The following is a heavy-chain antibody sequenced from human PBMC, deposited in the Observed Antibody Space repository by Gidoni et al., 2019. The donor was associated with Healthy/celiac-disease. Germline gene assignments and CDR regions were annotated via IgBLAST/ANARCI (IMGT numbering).Heavy chain of an antibody. CDR2: IYSGGST. Sequence: EVQLVESGGGLVQPGVSLRLSCAASGFTVSSNYMSWVRQAPGKGLEWVSVIYSGGSTYYADSVKGRFTISRDNSKNTLYLQMNSLRAEDTAVYYCARESAPHGAIYYYYYGMDVWGQGTTVTVSS. D-gene: IGHD3-16*01. V-gene: IGHV3-66*02. CDR1: GFTVSSNY. J-gene: IGHJ6*02. CDR3: ARESAPHGAIYYYYYGMDV.